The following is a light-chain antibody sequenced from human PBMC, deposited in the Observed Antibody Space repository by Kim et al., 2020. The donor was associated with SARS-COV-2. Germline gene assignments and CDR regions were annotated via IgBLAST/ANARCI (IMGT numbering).Light chain of an antibody. CDR1: SSKSGNDA. CDR3: AAWDDSLNGWV. J-gene: IGLJ3*02. CDR2: YDD. V-gene: IGLV1-36*01. Sequence: RQRCTLSGSGNSSKSGNDAVYWYQQLPRKAPYLLIYYDDPLPSGVSDRFSVSKSGPSASLAISGLQSEDEADYYCAAWDDSLNGWVFGGGTKLTVL.